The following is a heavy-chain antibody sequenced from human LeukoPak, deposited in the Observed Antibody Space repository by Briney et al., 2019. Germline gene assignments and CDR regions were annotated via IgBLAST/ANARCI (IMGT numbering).Heavy chain of an antibody. V-gene: IGHV4-59*01. J-gene: IGHJ4*02. CDR2: IYYSGST. D-gene: IGHD6-19*01. CDR1: GGSFSGYY. Sequence: SETLSLTCAVYGGSFSGYYWSWIRQPPGKGLEWIGYIYYSGSTNYNPSLKSRVTISVDTSKNQFSLKLSSVTAADTAVYYCARGEQWLVPHYWGQGTLVTVSS. CDR3: ARGEQWLVPHY.